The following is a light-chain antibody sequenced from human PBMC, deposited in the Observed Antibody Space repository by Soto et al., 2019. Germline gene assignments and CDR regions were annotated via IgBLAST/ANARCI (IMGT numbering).Light chain of an antibody. Sequence: EIVLTQSPGTLSLSPGERATLSCRASQSVTSPFLAWYQQKPGQPPRLLIYSTSGRDTGIPDRFSGSGSGTDFTLTISSLEPEDSAVYYCQQYGSSPRTFGQGTKVEV. V-gene: IGKV3-20*01. J-gene: IGKJ1*01. CDR2: STS. CDR1: QSVTSPF. CDR3: QQYGSSPRT.